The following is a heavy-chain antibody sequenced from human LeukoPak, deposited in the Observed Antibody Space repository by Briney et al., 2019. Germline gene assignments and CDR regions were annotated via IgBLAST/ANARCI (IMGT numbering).Heavy chain of an antibody. D-gene: IGHD3-22*01. Sequence: PSETLSLTCTVSGGSIISNYWSWIRQSAGTGLEWIGRIYGSGITDYNPSLKSRVTMSLDASRKQFSLRLTSVTAADTAVYYCARLKFYDSTGYSPGYYMDVWGKGTTVSVFS. J-gene: IGHJ6*03. CDR2: IYGSGIT. CDR3: ARLKFYDSTGYSPGYYMDV. V-gene: IGHV4-4*07. CDR1: GGSIISNY.